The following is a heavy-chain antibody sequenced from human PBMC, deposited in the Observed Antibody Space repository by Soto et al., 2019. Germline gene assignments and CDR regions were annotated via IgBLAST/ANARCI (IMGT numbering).Heavy chain of an antibody. Sequence: SETLSLTCTVSGGSISSGGYYWSWIRQHPGKGLEWIGYIYYSGSTYYNPSLKSRVTISVDTSKNQFSLKLSSVTAADTAVYYCARGRVDCGGDCYPPYYYYYYGMDVWGQGTTVTV. J-gene: IGHJ6*02. V-gene: IGHV4-31*03. D-gene: IGHD2-21*02. CDR3: ARGRVDCGGDCYPPYYYYYYGMDV. CDR2: IYYSGST. CDR1: GGSISSGGYY.